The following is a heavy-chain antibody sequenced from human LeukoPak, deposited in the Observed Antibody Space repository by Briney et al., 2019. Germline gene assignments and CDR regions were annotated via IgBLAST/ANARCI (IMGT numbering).Heavy chain of an antibody. CDR1: GYSISSGYY. Sequence: SETLSLTXAVSGYSISSGYYWGWIRQPPGKGLEWIGNIYHSGSTYYNPSLKSRVTISVDTSKNQFSLKLSSVTAADTAVYYCASQRGYSYGYRAYWGQGTLVTVSS. J-gene: IGHJ4*02. CDR2: IYHSGST. CDR3: ASQRGYSYGYRAY. V-gene: IGHV4-38-2*01. D-gene: IGHD5-18*01.